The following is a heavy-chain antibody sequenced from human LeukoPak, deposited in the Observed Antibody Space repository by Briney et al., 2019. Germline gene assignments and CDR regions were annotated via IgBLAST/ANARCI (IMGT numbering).Heavy chain of an antibody. Sequence: GGTLRLSCAASGFTFSTYAMSWVRQAPGKGLEWVSAISFDPRSTYYADSVKGRFTISRDNSKNTLFLQMNSLRVEDTAVYYCARACSDGSRYFAAFDLWGQGTMVTVSS. CDR3: ARACSDGSRYFAAFDL. J-gene: IGHJ3*01. D-gene: IGHD2-15*01. CDR1: GFTFSTYA. CDR2: ISFDPRST. V-gene: IGHV3-23*01.